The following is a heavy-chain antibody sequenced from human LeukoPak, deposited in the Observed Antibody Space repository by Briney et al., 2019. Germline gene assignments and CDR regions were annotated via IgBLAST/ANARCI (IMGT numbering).Heavy chain of an antibody. CDR2: ISNSNTSM. D-gene: IGHD2/OR15-2a*01. Sequence: GGSLRLSCVTSGFTFSDYDMNWIRQAPGRGLEWVSYISNSNTSMYYADSVKGRFPISRDNAKNSLFLYMSRLRAEDTAVYYCARVHSPLVIVWPTDHTYHHIDVWGKGTTVTVSS. J-gene: IGHJ6*03. CDR3: ARVHSPLVIVWPTDHTYHHIDV. CDR1: GFTFSDYD. V-gene: IGHV3-11*04.